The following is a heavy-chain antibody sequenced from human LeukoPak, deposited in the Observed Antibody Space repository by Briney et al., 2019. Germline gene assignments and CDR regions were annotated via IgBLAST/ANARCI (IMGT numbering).Heavy chain of an antibody. D-gene: IGHD6-13*01. V-gene: IGHV3-7*01. CDR1: GSTFSSYG. Sequence: QPGRSLRLSCAASGSTFSSYGMHWVRQAPGKGLEWVANIKQDSSEKYYVDSVKGRFTISRDNAKNSLYLQMNSLRAEDTAMYYCARDSAGNDCWGQGTLVTVSS. CDR2: IKQDSSEK. CDR3: ARDSAGNDC. J-gene: IGHJ4*02.